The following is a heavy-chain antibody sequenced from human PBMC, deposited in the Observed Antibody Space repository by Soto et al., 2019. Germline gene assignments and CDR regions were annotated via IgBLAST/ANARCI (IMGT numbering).Heavy chain of an antibody. CDR1: GDSISSYY. J-gene: IGHJ4*02. CDR2: IYYSGST. V-gene: IGHV4-59*08. D-gene: IGHD3-22*01. Sequence: NPSETLSLTCTVSGDSISSYYWSWIRQPPGKGLEWIGYIYYSGSTNYNPSLKSRVTISVDTSKNQFSLKLSSVTAADTAVYYCARHGYYDSSGYNPPLDYWGQGTLVTVSS. CDR3: ARHGYYDSSGYNPPLDY.